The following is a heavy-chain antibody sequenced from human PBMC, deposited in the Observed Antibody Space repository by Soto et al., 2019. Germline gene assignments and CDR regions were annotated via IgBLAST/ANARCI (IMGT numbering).Heavy chain of an antibody. CDR1: GDSYSISTYS. D-gene: IGHD6-19*01. Sequence: ASETLSLTCNMSGDSYSISTYSWSWIRQPPGKALQWIGFIYQSGVTSYNPSLASRVSISLDRSNNQCSLKLKSVAAADTAVYFCAGMPYTSGLRFDPWGPGTLVTVSS. V-gene: IGHV4-30-2*01. CDR3: AGMPYTSGLRFDP. CDR2: IYQSGVT. J-gene: IGHJ5*02.